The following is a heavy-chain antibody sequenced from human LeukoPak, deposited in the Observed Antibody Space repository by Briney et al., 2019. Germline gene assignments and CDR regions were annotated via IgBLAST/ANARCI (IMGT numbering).Heavy chain of an antibody. CDR1: GGSISSSSYY. J-gene: IGHJ4*02. Sequence: PSETLSLTCTVSGGSISSSSYYWGWIRQPPGKGLEWIGSIYYSGSTYYNPSLKSRVTISVDTSKNQFSLKLSSVTAADTAVYYCARSPKNPEYYYDSSGLDYWGQGTLVTVSS. D-gene: IGHD3-22*01. CDR2: IYYSGST. V-gene: IGHV4-39*07. CDR3: ARSPKNPEYYYDSSGLDY.